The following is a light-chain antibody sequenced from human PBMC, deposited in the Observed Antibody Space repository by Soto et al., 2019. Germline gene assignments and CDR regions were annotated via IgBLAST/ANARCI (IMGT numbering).Light chain of an antibody. J-gene: IGKJ5*01. Sequence: EIVMTQSPDTLSVSPGERATLSCRASQSTFENLAWYQQKPGQAPSLLVYDVSTRAAGVPDRFSGSGSGTEFTLTISSLQSEDFAVYYCQQYTYWPITFGRGTRLEF. CDR2: DVS. CDR3: QQYTYWPIT. CDR1: QSTFEN. V-gene: IGKV3-15*01.